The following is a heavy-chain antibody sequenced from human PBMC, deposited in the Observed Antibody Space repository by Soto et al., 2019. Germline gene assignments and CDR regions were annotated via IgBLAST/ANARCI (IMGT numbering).Heavy chain of an antibody. CDR1: GFIFSAYD. D-gene: IGHD3-22*01. V-gene: IGHV3-30*18. Sequence: QVQLVESGGGVVQPGRSLRLSCAASGFIFSAYDIHWVRQAPGKGLEWVAVISYDGNNEHYADSVKGRFTISRDNSKNTLFLQMSSLGAEDTAVYYCAKDTYYHDTTGYYVFDYWGQGTLVTVSS. CDR2: ISYDGNNE. CDR3: AKDTYYHDTTGYYVFDY. J-gene: IGHJ4*02.